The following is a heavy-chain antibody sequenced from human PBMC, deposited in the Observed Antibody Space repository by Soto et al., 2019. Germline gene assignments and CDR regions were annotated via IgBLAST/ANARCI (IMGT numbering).Heavy chain of an antibody. CDR1: GSSITNRSLF. V-gene: IGHV4-39*01. CDR3: AGHTFPIAAAIYGRSNWFAR. CDR2: IYFTGNT. Sequence: ESLSPNVAASGSSITNRSLFGDLVRQPPGKGLELIGTIYFTGNTYYTPSLKSRLTMSIDTSKNEFSLRLNSVNAADTAVYYCAGHTFPIAAAIYGRSNWFARWGQGTMVPSP. D-gene: IGHD6-13*01. J-gene: IGHJ5*02.